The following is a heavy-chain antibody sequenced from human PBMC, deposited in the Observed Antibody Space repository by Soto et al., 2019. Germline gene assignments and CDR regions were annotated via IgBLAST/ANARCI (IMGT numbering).Heavy chain of an antibody. D-gene: IGHD1-26*01. Sequence: EVQLVESGGGLVQPGRPLRLSCASSGFTFDDYAMHWVRQAPGKGLEWVSGISWNSGNIGYADSVKGRFTISRDNAKNSLYLQMNSLRAEDTALYYCAKDVGVGATLFIAGFDYWGQGTLVTVSS. J-gene: IGHJ4*02. CDR1: GFTFDDYA. CDR2: ISWNSGNI. CDR3: AKDVGVGATLFIAGFDY. V-gene: IGHV3-9*01.